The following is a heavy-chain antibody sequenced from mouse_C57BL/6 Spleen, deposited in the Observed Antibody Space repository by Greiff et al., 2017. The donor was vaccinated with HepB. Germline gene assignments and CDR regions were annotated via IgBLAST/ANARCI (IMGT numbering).Heavy chain of an antibody. J-gene: IGHJ4*01. CDR2: IYPGSGNT. Sequence: QVQLQQSGAELVRPGASVKLSCKASGYTFTDYFINWVKQRPGQGLEWIARIYPGSGNTYYNEKFKGKATLTAEKSSSTAYMQLSSLTSEDSAVYFCARYSNYPYYAMDYWGQGTSVTVSS. CDR1: GYTFTDYF. V-gene: IGHV1-76*01. D-gene: IGHD2-5*01. CDR3: ARYSNYPYYAMDY.